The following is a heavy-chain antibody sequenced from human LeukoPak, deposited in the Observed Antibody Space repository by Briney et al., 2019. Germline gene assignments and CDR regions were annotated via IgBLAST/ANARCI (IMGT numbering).Heavy chain of an antibody. V-gene: IGHV1-2*02. CDR2: INPNSGGT. D-gene: IGHD3-22*01. CDR1: GYTFTGYY. CDR3: ARVYYYDSSGCFDY. J-gene: IGHJ4*02. Sequence: GASVKVSCKTSGYTFTGYYMHWVRQAPGQGLEWMGWINPNSGGTNYAQKFQGRVTMTRDTSISTAYMELSRLRSDDTAVYYCARVYYYDSSGCFDYWGQGTLVTVSS.